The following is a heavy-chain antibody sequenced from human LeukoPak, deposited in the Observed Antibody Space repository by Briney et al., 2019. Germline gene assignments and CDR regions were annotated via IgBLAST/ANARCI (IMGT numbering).Heavy chain of an antibody. D-gene: IGHD6-13*01. CDR2: MNPNSGNT. Sequence: ASVKVSCKASGYTFTSYDINWVRQATGQGLEWMGWMNPNSGNTGYAQKFQGRVTITRNTSISTAYMELSSLRSEDTAVYYCARGRYSSSWYRLSSGYYMDVWGKGTTVTVSS. V-gene: IGHV1-8*03. CDR1: GYTFTSYD. J-gene: IGHJ6*03. CDR3: ARGRYSSSWYRLSSGYYMDV.